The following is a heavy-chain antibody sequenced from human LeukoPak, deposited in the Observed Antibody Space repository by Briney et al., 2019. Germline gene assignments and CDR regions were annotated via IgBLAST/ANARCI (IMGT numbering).Heavy chain of an antibody. CDR2: IYNSGGT. J-gene: IGHJ4*02. D-gene: IGHD5-12*01. V-gene: IGHV4-39*07. CDR3: ANYIAAMMFDH. CDR1: GGSISTNNYY. Sequence: SETLSLTCTVSGGSISTNNYYWGWIRQPPGKGLEWIGSIYNSGGTHYNPSLKSRVTISIDTSKNQFSLKVSSVTAADTAVYYCANYIAAMMFDHWGQGALVTVSS.